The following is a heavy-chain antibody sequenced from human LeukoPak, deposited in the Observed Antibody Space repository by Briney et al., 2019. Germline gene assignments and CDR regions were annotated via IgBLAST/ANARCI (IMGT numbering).Heavy chain of an antibody. J-gene: IGHJ4*02. D-gene: IGHD2-15*01. CDR3: AREVLYSLDY. CDR1: GFSFDAYD. V-gene: IGHV3-9*01. CDR2: ISWNSGRI. Sequence: GGSLRLSCAASGFSFDAYDMHRVRQPPGKGLEWVSGISWNSGRIGYADSVKGRFTISRDNAKNSLYLQMDSLRAEDTALYYCAREVLYSLDYWGQGTLVTVSS.